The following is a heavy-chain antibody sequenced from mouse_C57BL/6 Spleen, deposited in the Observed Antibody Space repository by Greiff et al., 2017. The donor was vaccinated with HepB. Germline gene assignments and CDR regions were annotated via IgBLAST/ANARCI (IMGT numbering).Heavy chain of an antibody. J-gene: IGHJ2*01. V-gene: IGHV1-26*01. CDR2: INPNNGGT. CDR1: GYTFTDYY. CDR3: ERGPYYFDY. Sequence: EVQLQQSGPELVKPGASVKLSCKASGYTFTDYYMNWVKQSHGKSLEWIGDINPNNGGTSYNEKFKGKATLTVDKSSSTAYMELGRLTSEDSAVYYCERGPYYFDYWGQGTTVTVSA.